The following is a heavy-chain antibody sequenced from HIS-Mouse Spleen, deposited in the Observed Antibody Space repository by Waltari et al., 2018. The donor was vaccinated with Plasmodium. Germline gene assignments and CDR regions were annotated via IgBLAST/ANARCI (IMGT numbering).Heavy chain of an antibody. CDR3: ARGSRGLYSGSYFDY. Sequence: QVQLVESGGGVVQPGRSLGLSCGASGFTLISFAMHWVRQAPGQGLEWVAVISYDGSNKYYADSVKGRFTISRDNSKNTLYLQMNSLRAEDTAVYYCARGSRGLYSGSYFDYWGQGTLVTVSS. D-gene: IGHD1-26*01. CDR2: ISYDGSNK. CDR1: GFTLISFA. V-gene: IGHV3-30-3*01. J-gene: IGHJ4*02.